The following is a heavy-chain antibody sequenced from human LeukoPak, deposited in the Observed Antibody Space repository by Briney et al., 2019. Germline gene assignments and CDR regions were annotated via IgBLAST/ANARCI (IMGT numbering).Heavy chain of an antibody. D-gene: IGHD3-9*01. CDR2: INPANGNT. CDR3: ARENQFFDWSFDF. V-gene: IGHV1-18*01. J-gene: IGHJ4*02. CDR1: GYTFNTHG. Sequence: ASVKVSCKASGYTFNTHGICWVRQAPGQGLEYMGWINPANGNTNYTEKLQGRVTMTIDRVTSTAYMELRSLKSDDTAVYFCARENQFFDWSFDFWGQGTVVTVSS.